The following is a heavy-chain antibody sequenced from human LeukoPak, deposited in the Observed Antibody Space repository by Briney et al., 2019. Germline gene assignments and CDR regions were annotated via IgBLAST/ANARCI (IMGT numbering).Heavy chain of an antibody. J-gene: IGHJ5*02. V-gene: IGHV4-59*12. CDR2: IYYSGST. Sequence: SETLSLTCTVSGGSISSYYWSWIRQPPGKGLEWIGYIYYSGSTNYNPSLKSRVTISVDRSKNQFSLKLSSVTAADTAVYYCARGLVRGVIIEGWFDPWGQGTLVTVSS. D-gene: IGHD3-10*01. CDR1: GGSISSYY. CDR3: ARGLVRGVIIEGWFDP.